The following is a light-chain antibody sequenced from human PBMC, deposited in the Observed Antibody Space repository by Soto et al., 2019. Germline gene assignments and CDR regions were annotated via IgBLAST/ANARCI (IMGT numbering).Light chain of an antibody. CDR3: MQALQTPT. V-gene: IGKV2-28*01. CDR1: QSLLHSNGYNY. CDR2: LGS. Sequence: DIVMTQSPLSLPVTPGEPASISRRSSQSLLHSNGYNYLDWYLQKPGQSPQLLIYLGSNRASGVPDRLSGSGSGTDFTLKISRVEAEDVGVYYCMQALQTPTFGQGTKVDIK. J-gene: IGKJ1*01.